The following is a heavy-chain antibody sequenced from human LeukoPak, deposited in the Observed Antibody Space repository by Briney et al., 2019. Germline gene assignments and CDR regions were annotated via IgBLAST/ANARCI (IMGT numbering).Heavy chain of an antibody. J-gene: IGHJ4*02. V-gene: IGHV4-61*01. CDR2: IYFNGST. Sequence: SETLSLTCNVSGGSVSSGTYYWSWIRQPPGKGLEWIGYIYFNGSTNYNPSLKSRVTISVDTSKNKFSLKLSSVTAADTAVYYCARRRYSSAWYRDYWGQGTLVTVSS. CDR3: ARRRYSSAWYRDY. CDR1: GGSVSSGTYY. D-gene: IGHD6-13*01.